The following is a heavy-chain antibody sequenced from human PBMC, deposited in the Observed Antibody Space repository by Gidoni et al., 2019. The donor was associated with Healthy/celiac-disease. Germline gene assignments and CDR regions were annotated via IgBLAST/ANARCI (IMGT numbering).Heavy chain of an antibody. V-gene: IGHV3-9*01. Sequence: EVQLVESGGGLVQPGRSLRLSCAASGFTFDDSAMHWVRQAPGKGLEWVSGISWNSGSIGYADSVKGRFTISRDNAKNSLYLQMNSLRAEDTALYYCAKDMSPTMIEEWDYWGQGTLVTVSS. CDR2: ISWNSGSI. CDR1: GFTFDDSA. CDR3: AKDMSPTMIEEWDY. J-gene: IGHJ4*02. D-gene: IGHD3-22*01.